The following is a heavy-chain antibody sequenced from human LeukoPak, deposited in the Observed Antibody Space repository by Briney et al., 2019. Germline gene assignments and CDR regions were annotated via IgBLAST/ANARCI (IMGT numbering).Heavy chain of an antibody. Sequence: GGSLRLSCAASGFTFSSYAMSWVRQAPGKGLEWVLSIDASGGSTYYADSVKGRFTISRDNSKNTLFLQMSSLRAEDTAVYYCAKGSGSGWYGWFAPWGQGTLVTVSS. CDR3: AKGSGSGWYGWFAP. D-gene: IGHD6-19*01. V-gene: IGHV3-23*01. J-gene: IGHJ5*02. CDR2: IDASGGST. CDR1: GFTFSSYA.